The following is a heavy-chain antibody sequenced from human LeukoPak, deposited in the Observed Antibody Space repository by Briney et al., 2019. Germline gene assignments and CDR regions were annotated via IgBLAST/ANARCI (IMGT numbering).Heavy chain of an antibody. V-gene: IGHV3-15*01. D-gene: IGHD4-17*01. Sequence: GGSLRLSCAASGFTFSNAWMSWVRQTPGKGLEWVGRIKSKTDGGTTDYAAPVKGRFTISRDDSKNTLYLQMNSLKTEDSAVYYCAKERGTYGDSFYYYYGMDVWGQGTTVTVSS. CDR2: IKSKTDGGTT. CDR3: AKERGTYGDSFYYYYGMDV. CDR1: GFTFSNAW. J-gene: IGHJ6*02.